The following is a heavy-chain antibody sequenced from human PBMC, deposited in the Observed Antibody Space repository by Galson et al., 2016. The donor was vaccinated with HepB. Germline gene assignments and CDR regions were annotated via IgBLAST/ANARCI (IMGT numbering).Heavy chain of an antibody. J-gene: IGHJ4*02. CDR3: AKAQGWLRLNFWYYFDY. V-gene: IGHV3-23*01. CDR2: ISGSGGST. D-gene: IGHD5-12*01. CDR1: GFTFSSYA. Sequence: SLRLSCAASGFTFSSYAMSWVRQAPGKGLEWVSAISGSGGSTYYADSVKGRFTISRDNSKNTLYLQMNSLRAEDTAGYYCAKAQGWLRLNFWYYFDYWGQGALVTVSS.